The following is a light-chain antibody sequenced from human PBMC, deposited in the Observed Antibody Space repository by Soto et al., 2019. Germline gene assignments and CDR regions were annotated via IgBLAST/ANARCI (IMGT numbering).Light chain of an antibody. CDR3: QEYNTWPWT. J-gene: IGKJ1*01. CDR2: GAS. V-gene: IGKV3-15*01. Sequence: ETVMTQSPATLSVSPGERATLSCRASQSVNSNLAWYQQKLGQAPRVLSYGASTRATGIPDRFSGSGSGTEFILTISSLQSEDFAVYYCQEYNTWPWTFGQGTKVDIK. CDR1: QSVNSN.